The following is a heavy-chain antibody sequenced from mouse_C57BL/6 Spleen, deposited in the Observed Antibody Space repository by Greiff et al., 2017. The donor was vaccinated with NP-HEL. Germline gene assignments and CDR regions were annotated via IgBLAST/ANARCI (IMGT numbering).Heavy chain of an antibody. J-gene: IGHJ1*03. Sequence: VQLQQSGAELVKPGASVKMSCKASGYTFTSYWITWVKQRPGQGLEWIGDIYPGSGSTNYNEKFKSKATLTVDTSSSTAYMQLSSLTSEDSAVYYCARTTTVGNWYFDVWGTGTTVTVSS. CDR2: IYPGSGST. V-gene: IGHV1-55*01. CDR1: GYTFTSYW. D-gene: IGHD1-1*01. CDR3: ARTTTVGNWYFDV.